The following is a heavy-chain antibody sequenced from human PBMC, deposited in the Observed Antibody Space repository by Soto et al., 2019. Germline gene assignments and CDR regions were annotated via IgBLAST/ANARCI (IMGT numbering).Heavy chain of an antibody. Sequence: QVQLQESGPGLVKPSQTLSLICTVSGGSISSGDYYWSWIRQAPGKGLEWIGYIYYSGSTYYNPSLKSRVTISVDTSKNQFSLKLSSVTAADTAVYYCARVGFGELLAHGMDVWGQGTTVTVSS. CDR3: ARVGFGELLAHGMDV. D-gene: IGHD3-10*01. J-gene: IGHJ6*02. V-gene: IGHV4-30-4*01. CDR2: IYYSGST. CDR1: GGSISSGDYY.